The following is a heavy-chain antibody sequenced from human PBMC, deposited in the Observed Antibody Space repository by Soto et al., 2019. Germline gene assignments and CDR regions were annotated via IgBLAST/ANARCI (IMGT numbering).Heavy chain of an antibody. CDR2: ISAYNGNT. V-gene: IGHV1-18*01. J-gene: IGHJ5*02. Sequence: ASVKVSCKASGYTFTSYGISWVRQAPGQGLEWMGWISAYNGNTNYAQKLQGRVTMTTDTSTSTAYMELRSLRSDDTAVYYCARVMAAAGTAWFDPWDQGTLVTVSS. CDR3: ARVMAAAGTAWFDP. CDR1: GYTFTSYG. D-gene: IGHD6-13*01.